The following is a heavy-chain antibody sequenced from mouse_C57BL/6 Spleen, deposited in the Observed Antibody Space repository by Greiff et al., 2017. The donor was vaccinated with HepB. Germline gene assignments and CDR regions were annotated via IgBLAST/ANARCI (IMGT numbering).Heavy chain of an antibody. D-gene: IGHD2-12*01. CDR3: ARSGLRQGFYYAMDY. CDR1: GYTFTSYT. J-gene: IGHJ4*01. CDR2: INPSSGYT. V-gene: IGHV1-4*01. Sequence: QVQLKQSGAELARPGASVKMSCKASGYTFTSYTMHWVKQRPGQGLEWIGYINPSSGYTKYNQKFKDKATLTADKSSSTAYMQLSSLTSEDSAVYYCARSGLRQGFYYAMDYWGQGTSVTVSS.